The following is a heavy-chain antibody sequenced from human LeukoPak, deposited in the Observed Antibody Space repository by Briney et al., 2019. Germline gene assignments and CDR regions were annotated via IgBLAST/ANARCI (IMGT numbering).Heavy chain of an antibody. CDR2: ISPGDSDT. CDR3: ARRGDSYGRFDY. V-gene: IGHV5-51*01. Sequence: GESLNISCNASGYNCTNYGIGWVRQMRGKGLEWSGIISPGDSDTRYSPSFQGQVTISADTSICTAYLQWSSLKASDTAMYYCARRGDSYGRFDYWGQGILVTVSS. CDR1: GYNCTNYG. J-gene: IGHJ4*02. D-gene: IGHD5-18*01.